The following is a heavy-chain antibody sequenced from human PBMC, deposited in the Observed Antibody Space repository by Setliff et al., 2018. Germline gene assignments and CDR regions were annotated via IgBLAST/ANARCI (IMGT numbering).Heavy chain of an antibody. CDR2: INPSSGRT. CDR1: GYTFTSHY. Sequence: ASVKVSCKASGYTFTSHYMHWVRQAPGLGLEWMGTINPSSGRTSYAQKFQGRVTMTRDTSTSTVYMDKSGLRSEDTAVYYCARDVFPYHYEGAFDIWGQGTMVTVSS. CDR3: ARDVFPYHYEGAFDI. V-gene: IGHV1-46*01. D-gene: IGHD3-22*01. J-gene: IGHJ3*02.